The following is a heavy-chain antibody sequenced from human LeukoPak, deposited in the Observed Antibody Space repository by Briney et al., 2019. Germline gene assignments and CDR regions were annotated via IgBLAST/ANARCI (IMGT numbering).Heavy chain of an antibody. CDR3: AKDLNQEVGATGGDYFDY. CDR2: IGPSGSTI. CDR1: GFSFSDYD. Sequence: PGGSLRLSCAASGFSFSDYDMNWVRQAPGEGLEWVSYIGPSGSTIFYADSVKGRFTVSRDNAKNTLYLQMNSLRAEDTAVYYCAKDLNQEVGATGGDYFDYWGQGTLVTVSS. D-gene: IGHD1-26*01. V-gene: IGHV3-48*04. J-gene: IGHJ4*02.